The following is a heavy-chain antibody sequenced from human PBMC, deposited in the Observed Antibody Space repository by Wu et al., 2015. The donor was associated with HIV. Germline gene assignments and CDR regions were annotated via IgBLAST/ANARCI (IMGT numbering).Heavy chain of an antibody. CDR1: GYTFTGYY. D-gene: IGHD2-15*01. CDR3: ARDRIYCSGGSCPSGFDAFDI. Sequence: QVQLVQSGAEVKKPGASVKVSCKASGYTFTGYYMHWVRQAPGQGLEWMGWINPNSGGTNYAQKFQGRVTMTRDTSISTVYMELSRLRSDDTAVYYCARDRIYCSGGSCPSGFDAFDIWGQGTMVTVSS. J-gene: IGHJ3*02. V-gene: IGHV1-2*02. CDR2: INPNSGGT.